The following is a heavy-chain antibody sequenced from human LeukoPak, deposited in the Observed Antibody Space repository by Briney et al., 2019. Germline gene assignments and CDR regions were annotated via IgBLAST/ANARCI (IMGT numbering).Heavy chain of an antibody. Sequence: ASVKVSCKASGYTFTGYYVHWVRQAPGQGLEWMGWISAYNGNTNYAQKLQGRVTMTTDTSTSTAYMELRSLRSDDTAVYYCARAYEGYYYDSTKYAFDIWGQGTMVTVSS. V-gene: IGHV1-18*04. CDR2: ISAYNGNT. CDR3: ARAYEGYYYDSTKYAFDI. CDR1: GYTFTGYY. D-gene: IGHD3-22*01. J-gene: IGHJ3*02.